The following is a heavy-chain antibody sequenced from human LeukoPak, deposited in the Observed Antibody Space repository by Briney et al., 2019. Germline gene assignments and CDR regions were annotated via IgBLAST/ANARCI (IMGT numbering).Heavy chain of an antibody. CDR3: ARGGGTYPFDY. J-gene: IGHJ4*02. D-gene: IGHD3-16*01. CDR1: GGSFSGYY. CDR2: INHSGST. V-gene: IGHV4-34*01. Sequence: SETLSLTCAVYGGSFSGYYWSWIRQPPGKGLEWIGEINHSGSTNYNPSLKSRVTISIDTSKNQFSLKLTSVTAADTAVYYCARGGGTYPFDYWGQGTLVTVSS.